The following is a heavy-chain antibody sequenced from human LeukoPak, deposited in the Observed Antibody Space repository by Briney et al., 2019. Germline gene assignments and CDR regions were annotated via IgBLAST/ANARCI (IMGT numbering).Heavy chain of an antibody. CDR3: ARDLYQDYYYGMDV. CDR1: GFTFRSCS. J-gene: IGHJ6*02. Sequence: GGSLRPSCAASGFTFRSCSMIWVRQAPGKGLEWVAVIWYDGSNKYYADSVKGRFTISRDNSKNTLYLQMNSLRAEDTAVYYCARDLYQDYYYGMDVWGQGTTVTVSS. D-gene: IGHD2-2*01. V-gene: IGHV3-33*08. CDR2: IWYDGSNK.